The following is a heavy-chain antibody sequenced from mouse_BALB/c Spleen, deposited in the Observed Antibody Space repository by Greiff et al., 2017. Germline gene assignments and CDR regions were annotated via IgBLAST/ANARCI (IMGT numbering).Heavy chain of an antibody. D-gene: IGHD3-1*01. V-gene: IGHV1-80*01. J-gene: IGHJ4*01. Sequence: VQLQQSGAELVRPGSSVKISCKASGYAFSSYWMNWVKQRPGQGLEWIGQIYPGDGDTNYNGKFKGKATLTADKSSSTAYMQLSSLTSEDSAVYFCARSGDEDAMDYWGQGTSVTVSS. CDR3: ARSGDEDAMDY. CDR1: GYAFSSYW. CDR2: IYPGDGDT.